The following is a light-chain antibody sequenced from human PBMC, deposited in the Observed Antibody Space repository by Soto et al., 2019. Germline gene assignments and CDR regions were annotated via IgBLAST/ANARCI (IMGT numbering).Light chain of an antibody. CDR1: QNIFSY. CDR2: DAF. CDR3: HQYNSYSPLT. Sequence: DIQMTQSPSSLSASVGDRVSINCRASQNIFSYLNWYQQKPGKAPKLLIFDAFSLESGVPSRFSGSRSGTEFTLTISSLQPDDYATYYCHQYNSYSPLTFGGGTKVDI. V-gene: IGKV1-5*01. J-gene: IGKJ4*01.